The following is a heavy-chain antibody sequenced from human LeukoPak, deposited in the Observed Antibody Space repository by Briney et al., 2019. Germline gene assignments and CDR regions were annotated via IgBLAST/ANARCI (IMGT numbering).Heavy chain of an antibody. D-gene: IGHD3-22*01. V-gene: IGHV4-59*01. CDR1: GGSISTYY. J-gene: IGHJ3*02. CDR2: IYYSGST. Sequence: SETLSLTCTVSGGSISTYYWSWIRQPPGKGLEWIGYIYYSGSTNYNPSLKSRVTISVDTSKNQFSLKLTSVTAADTAVYYCARSFRSGYLDAFDIWGQGTMVTVSS. CDR3: ARSFRSGYLDAFDI.